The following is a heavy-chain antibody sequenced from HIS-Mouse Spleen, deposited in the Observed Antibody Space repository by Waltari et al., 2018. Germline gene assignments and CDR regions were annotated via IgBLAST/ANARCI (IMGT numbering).Heavy chain of an antibody. Sequence: QVQLQESGPGLVKPSETLSLTCTVPGYSISSGYYWGWIRQPPEKGLEWIGSIYHSGSTYYNPYLKCRVTISVDTPKNQFSLKLSAVTAADTAVYYCARALEYSSSWYYYYYGMDVWGQGTTVTVSS. CDR1: GYSISSGYY. V-gene: IGHV4-38-2*02. CDR2: IYHSGST. J-gene: IGHJ6*02. CDR3: ARALEYSSSWYYYYYGMDV. D-gene: IGHD6-13*01.